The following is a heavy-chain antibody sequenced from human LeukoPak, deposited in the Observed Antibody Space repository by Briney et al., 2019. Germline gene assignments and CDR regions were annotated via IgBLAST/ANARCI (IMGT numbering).Heavy chain of an antibody. J-gene: IGHJ5*02. V-gene: IGHV1-69*10. CDR3: ARAVLRYFDWLLAYNWFDP. Sequence: GAPGKVPCTSPGGTFSRYATSAERQAAGQGLENTGGISPNLGTANHAQKFQGRVTITADKSTSTAYMELSSLRSEDTAVYYCARAVLRYFDWLLAYNWFDPWGQGTLVTVSS. D-gene: IGHD3-9*01. CDR1: GGTFSRYA. CDR2: ISPNLGTA.